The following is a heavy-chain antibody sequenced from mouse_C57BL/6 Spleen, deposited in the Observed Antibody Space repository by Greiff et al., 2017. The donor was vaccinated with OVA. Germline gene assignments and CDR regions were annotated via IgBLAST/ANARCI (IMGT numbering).Heavy chain of an antibody. CDR3: TREYDGSWFAY. V-gene: IGHV5-9-1*02. CDR1: GFTFSSYA. Sequence: EVKVEESGEGLVKPGGSLKLSCAASGFTFSSYAMSWVRQTPEKRLEWVAYISSGGDYIYYADTVKGRFTISRDNARNTLYLQMSSLKSEDTAMYYCTREYDGSWFAYWGQGTLVTVSA. J-gene: IGHJ3*01. CDR2: ISSGGDYI. D-gene: IGHD2-3*01.